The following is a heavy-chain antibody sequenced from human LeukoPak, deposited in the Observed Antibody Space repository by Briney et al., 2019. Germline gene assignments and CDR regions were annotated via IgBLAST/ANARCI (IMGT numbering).Heavy chain of an antibody. V-gene: IGHV1-18*01. D-gene: IGHD2-15*01. Sequence: ASVKVSFKASGYTFTSYGISWVRQAPGQGLEWMGWISAYNGNTNYAQKLQGRVTMTTDTSTSTAYMELRSLRSDDTAVYYCARALGYCSGGSCFARGNWFDPWGQGTLVTVSS. CDR3: ARALGYCSGGSCFARGNWFDP. CDR2: ISAYNGNT. CDR1: GYTFTSYG. J-gene: IGHJ5*02.